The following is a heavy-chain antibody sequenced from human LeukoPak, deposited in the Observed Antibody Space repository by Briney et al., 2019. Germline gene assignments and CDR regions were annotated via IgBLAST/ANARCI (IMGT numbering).Heavy chain of an antibody. Sequence: GGSVTVSCKASGGTFSSYAISWVRQAPGQGLEWMGGIIPIFGTANYAQTFQGRVTITTDESTSTAYMELSSLRSEDTAVYYCARGHSSGSYLYYFDYWGQGTLVTVSS. V-gene: IGHV1-69*05. CDR3: ARGHSSGSYLYYFDY. D-gene: IGHD1-26*01. CDR2: IIPIFGTA. CDR1: GGTFSSYA. J-gene: IGHJ4*02.